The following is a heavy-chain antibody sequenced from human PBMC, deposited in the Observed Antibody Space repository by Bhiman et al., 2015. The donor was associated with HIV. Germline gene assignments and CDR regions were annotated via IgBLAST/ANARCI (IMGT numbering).Heavy chain of an antibody. CDR3: ARVDGIVGATDYMAV. D-gene: IGHD1-26*01. CDR1: GFSFSSYS. V-gene: IGHV3-21*01. Sequence: EVQLVESGGGLVKPGGSLRLSCAASGFSFSSYSMNWVRQAPGKGLEWVASISSSGTYIYYADSVKGRFTISRDNAKNSLYLQMNSLRGEDTAVYYCARVDGIVGATDYMAVWGKGTTVTVSS. CDR2: ISSSGTYI. J-gene: IGHJ6*03.